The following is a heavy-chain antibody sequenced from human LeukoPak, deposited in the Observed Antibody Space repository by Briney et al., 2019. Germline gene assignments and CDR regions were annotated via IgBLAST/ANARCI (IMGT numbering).Heavy chain of an antibody. V-gene: IGHV4-34*01. CDR2: INHSGST. J-gene: IGHJ4*02. D-gene: IGHD3-9*01. Sequence: SETLSLTCAVYGGSFSGYYWSWIRQPPGKGLEWIGEINHSGSTKYNPSLKSRVTTSVDTSKNQFSLKLSSVTAADTAVYYCAALDYDILTGQDYWGQGTLVTVSS. CDR3: AALDYDILTGQDY. CDR1: GGSFSGYY.